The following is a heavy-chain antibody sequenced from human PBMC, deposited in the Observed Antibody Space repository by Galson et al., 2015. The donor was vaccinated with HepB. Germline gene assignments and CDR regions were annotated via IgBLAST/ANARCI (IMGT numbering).Heavy chain of an antibody. CDR2: IYHSGST. CDR3: ASRGDDTTMVTPDY. V-gene: IGHV4-4*02. J-gene: IGHJ4*02. CDR1: GGSISSSNW. D-gene: IGHD5-18*01. Sequence: LSLTCAVSGGSISSSNWWSWVRQPPGKGLEWIGSIYHSGSTYYNPSLESRVTISVDTSKNQFSLNLNSVTAADTAVYYCASRGDDTTMVTPDYWGQGTLVTVSS.